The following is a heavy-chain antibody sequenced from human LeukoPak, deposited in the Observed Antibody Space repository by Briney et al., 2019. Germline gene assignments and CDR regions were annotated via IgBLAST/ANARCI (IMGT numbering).Heavy chain of an antibody. Sequence: PGGSLRLSCLTSGFTLSTNAMSWVRQAPGKGLEWVSANSGSGGSTYYADSVKGRFTISRDNSKNTLYLQMNSLRAEDTAVYYCAKDRYDFWSGYSHFDYWGQGTLVTVSS. CDR3: AKDRYDFWSGYSHFDY. D-gene: IGHD3-3*01. CDR1: GFTLSTNA. V-gene: IGHV3-23*01. CDR2: NSGSGGST. J-gene: IGHJ4*02.